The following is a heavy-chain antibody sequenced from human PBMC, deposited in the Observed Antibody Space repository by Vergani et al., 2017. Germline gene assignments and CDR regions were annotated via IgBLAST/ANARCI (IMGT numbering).Heavy chain of an antibody. CDR1: GFTSSYCG. V-gene: IGHV3-30*03. CDR3: ATKSCGTPGCQIGYFRE. J-gene: IGHJ1*01. CDR2: ISYDGTQK. D-gene: IGHD1-1*01. Sequence: QVHLVESGGGVVQPGRSLRLSCVVSGFTSSYCGMHWVRQAPGKGLEWLAVISYDGTQKYYADSVKGRFTISRDNSKSTLYLQMNSLRTEDTAVYYCATKSCGTPGCQIGYFREWGQGTLVTVSS.